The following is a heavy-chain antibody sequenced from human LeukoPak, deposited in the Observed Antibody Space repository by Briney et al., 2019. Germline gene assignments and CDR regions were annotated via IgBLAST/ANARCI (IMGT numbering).Heavy chain of an antibody. CDR2: ISTRSDYT. D-gene: IGHD3-10*01. Sequence: GGSLRLSCAASGFTFSSYGMHWVRQAPGKGLEWVSYISTRSDYTPYADSVKGRFTISRDNAKNSLYLQMNSLRAEDTAVYYCATSLHYYGSSYWGQGTLVNVSS. CDR1: GFTFSSYG. CDR3: ATSLHYYGSSY. J-gene: IGHJ4*02. V-gene: IGHV3-21*04.